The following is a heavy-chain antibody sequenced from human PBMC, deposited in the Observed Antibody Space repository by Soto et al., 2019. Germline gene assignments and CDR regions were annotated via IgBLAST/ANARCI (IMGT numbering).Heavy chain of an antibody. Sequence: PGGSLRLSCAASGFTFSSYAMSWVRQAPGKGLEWVSAISGSGGSTYYADSVKGRFTISRDNSKNTLYLQMNSLRAEDTAVYYCAKEGQRRGYSYGFSDYGMDVWGQGTTVTVSS. CDR3: AKEGQRRGYSYGFSDYGMDV. J-gene: IGHJ6*02. CDR1: GFTFSSYA. D-gene: IGHD5-18*01. V-gene: IGHV3-23*01. CDR2: ISGSGGST.